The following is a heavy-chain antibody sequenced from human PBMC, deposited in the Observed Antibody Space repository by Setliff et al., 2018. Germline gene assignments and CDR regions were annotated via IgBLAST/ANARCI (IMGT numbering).Heavy chain of an antibody. J-gene: IGHJ4*02. Sequence: PSETLSLTCAVSGGSISSNGYYWTWIRQHPEKGLEWIGYIYYRGSTYYNPSLESRVAISVDTSNNQFSLKLSSVTAADTAVYYCARTPYSSSSRGFDSWGQGILVTVSS. D-gene: IGHD6-6*01. V-gene: IGHV4-31*11. CDR2: IYYRGST. CDR3: ARTPYSSSSRGFDS. CDR1: GGSISSNGYY.